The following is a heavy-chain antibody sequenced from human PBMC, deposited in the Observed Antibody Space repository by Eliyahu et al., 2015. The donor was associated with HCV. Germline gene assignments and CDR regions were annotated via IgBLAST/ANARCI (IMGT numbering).Heavy chain of an antibody. D-gene: IGHD3-10*01. CDR1: GFPFXXXA. V-gene: IGHV3-30-3*01. J-gene: IGHJ4*02. CDR2: ISYDGSNK. Sequence: QVQLVESGGGVVQPGRSLRLSCAASGFPFXXXAMHWVRQAPGKGXEWVAVISYDGSNKYYADSVKGRFTISRDNSKNTLYLQMNSLRAEDTAVYYCARDLKWFRELLSSVDYWGQGTLVTVSS. CDR3: ARDLKWFRELLSSVDY.